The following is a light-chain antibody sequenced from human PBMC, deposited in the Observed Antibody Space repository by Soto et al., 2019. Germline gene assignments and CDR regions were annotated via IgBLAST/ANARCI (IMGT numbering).Light chain of an antibody. J-gene: IGLJ1*01. CDR2: EVN. CDR3: SSYAGINNLGV. V-gene: IGLV2-8*01. CDR1: SSDVGGYKY. Sequence: QSVLTQPPSASGSPGQSVTISCTGTSSDVGGYKYVSWYQQHPGTAPKLMIFEVNKRPSGVPDRFAASKSGNTDSLTVSGLQAEDEADYYGSSYAGINNLGVFGTGTKVTVL.